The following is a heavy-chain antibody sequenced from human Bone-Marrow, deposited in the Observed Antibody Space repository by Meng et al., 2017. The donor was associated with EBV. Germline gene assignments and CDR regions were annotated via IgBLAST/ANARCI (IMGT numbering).Heavy chain of an antibody. V-gene: IGHV4-34*01. D-gene: IGHD5-24*01. Sequence: QVYLMQGSPVALHTSAYLSLPGACLGGSFNSHYWTWCRQPPGKGLEWIGEINLGGVKTYNPSLKSRVTMSLDTSKNQFSRRLSSVTAADTAMYYCARVHDVYNSGNDFWGQGTLVTVSS. CDR2: INLGGVK. J-gene: IGHJ4*02. CDR1: GGSFNSHY. CDR3: ARVHDVYNSGNDF.